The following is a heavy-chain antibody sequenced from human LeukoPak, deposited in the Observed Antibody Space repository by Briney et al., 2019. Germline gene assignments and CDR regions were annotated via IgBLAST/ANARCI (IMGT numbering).Heavy chain of an antibody. CDR2: INPNSGGT. V-gene: IGHV1-2*02. J-gene: IGHJ3*02. Sequence: ASVKVSCKASGYTFTGYYMHWVRQAPGQGLEWMGWINPNSGGTYYAQKFQGRVTMTSDTSISTAYMELGSLRSEDTAVYYCARRLGLRWDLQAFDIWGQGTMVTVSS. CDR3: ARRLGLRWDLQAFDI. CDR1: GYTFTGYY. D-gene: IGHD4-23*01.